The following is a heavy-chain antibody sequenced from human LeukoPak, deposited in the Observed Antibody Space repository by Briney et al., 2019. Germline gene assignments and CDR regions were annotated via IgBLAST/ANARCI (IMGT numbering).Heavy chain of an antibody. J-gene: IGHJ4*02. CDR3: AKGFITMVRGVIRSYFDY. V-gene: IGHV3-23*01. CDR2: ISLRGDVK. CDR1: GFTFSSYA. Sequence: GGSLRLSCGASGFTFSSYAMGWVRQAPGKGLEWVSDISLRGDVKNYADSVKGRFTISRGNSKNTLYLQMNSLRAEDTAVYYCAKGFITMVRGVIRSYFDYWGQGTLVTVSS. D-gene: IGHD3-10*01.